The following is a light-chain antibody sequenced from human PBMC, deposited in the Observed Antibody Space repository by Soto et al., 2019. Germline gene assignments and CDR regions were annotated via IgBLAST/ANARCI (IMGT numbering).Light chain of an antibody. CDR2: DVS. CDR3: SSYTSSNTYV. J-gene: IGLJ1*01. Sequence: QSALTQPASVSGSPGQSITISCTGTSSDVGIYNYVSWYQHHPGKVPQLMIYDVSNRPSGVSNRFSGSKSGNTASLTISGLQAEDEADYYCSSYTSSNTYVFGTGTKVTVL. CDR1: SSDVGIYNY. V-gene: IGLV2-14*03.